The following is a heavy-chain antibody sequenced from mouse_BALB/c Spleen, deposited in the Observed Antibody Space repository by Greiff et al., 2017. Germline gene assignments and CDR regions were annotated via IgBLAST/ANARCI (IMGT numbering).Heavy chain of an antibody. V-gene: IGHV14-3*02. CDR1: GFNIKDTY. CDR3: ASLYDY. Sequence: EVQLQESGAELVKPGASVKLSCTASGFNIKDTYMHWVKQRPEQGLEWIGRIDPANGNTKYDPKFQGKATITADTSSNTAYLQLSSLTSEDTAVYYCASLYDYWGEGTTRTVSS. D-gene: IGHD6-1*01. J-gene: IGHJ2*01. CDR2: IDPANGNT.